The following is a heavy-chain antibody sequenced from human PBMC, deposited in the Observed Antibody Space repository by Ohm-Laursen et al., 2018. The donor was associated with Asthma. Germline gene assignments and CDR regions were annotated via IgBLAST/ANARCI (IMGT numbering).Heavy chain of an antibody. CDR3: ARERSRAWNDAFDI. D-gene: IGHD6-19*01. J-gene: IGHJ3*02. V-gene: IGHV1-18*01. CDR1: GYTFTSYG. CDR2: ISAYNGKT. Sequence: GSSVKVSCKVSGYTFTSYGVGWVRQAPGQGLEWMRWISAYNGKTNYAQKFQGRVTLTTDTSTTTAYMELRSLRSDDTAVYYCARERSRAWNDAFDIWGQGTMVTVSS.